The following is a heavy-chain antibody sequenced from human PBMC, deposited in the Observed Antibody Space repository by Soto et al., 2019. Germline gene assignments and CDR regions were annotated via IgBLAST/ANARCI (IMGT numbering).Heavy chain of an antibody. D-gene: IGHD2-15*01. J-gene: IGHJ3*02. Sequence: GASVKVSCKASGYTFTSYAMHWVRQAPGQRREWMGWINAGNGNTKYSRKFQGRVTITRDTSASTAYMELSSLRSEDTAVYYCARVVAAITGYHYAFDIWGQGTRVTVSS. CDR1: GYTFTSYA. CDR2: INAGNGNT. V-gene: IGHV1-3*01. CDR3: ARVVAAITGYHYAFDI.